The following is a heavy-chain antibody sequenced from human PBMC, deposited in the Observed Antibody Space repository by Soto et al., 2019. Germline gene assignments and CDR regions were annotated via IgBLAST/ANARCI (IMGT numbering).Heavy chain of an antibody. CDR2: IYHNRNT. Sequence: QLQLQESGSGLVKPSQTLSLTCAVSGGSISSGGYSWSWFRQPPGKGLEWIGYIYHNRNTYYNPSPKSRVTTSVDRSKNQFSLKLSSVTAADTAMYYCARVPSPWGQGTLVTVSS. V-gene: IGHV4-30-2*01. CDR1: GGSISSGGYS. J-gene: IGHJ5*02. CDR3: ARVPSP.